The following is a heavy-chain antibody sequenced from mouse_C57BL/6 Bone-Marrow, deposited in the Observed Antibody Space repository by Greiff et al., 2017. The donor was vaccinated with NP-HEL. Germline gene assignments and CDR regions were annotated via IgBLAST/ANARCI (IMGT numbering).Heavy chain of an antibody. V-gene: IGHV1-19*01. CDR2: INPYNGGT. CDR1: GYTFTDYY. CDR3: ARVATWFAY. D-gene: IGHD1-1*02. Sequence: EVKLMESGPVLVKPGASVKMSCKASGYTFTDYYMNWVKQSPGKSLEWIGVINPYNGGTSYNQKFKGKATLTVDKSSSTAYMELNSLTSEDSAVYYCARVATWFAYWGQGTLVTVSA. J-gene: IGHJ3*01.